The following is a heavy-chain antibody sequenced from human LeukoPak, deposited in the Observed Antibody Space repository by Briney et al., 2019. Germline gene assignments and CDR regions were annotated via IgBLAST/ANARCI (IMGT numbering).Heavy chain of an antibody. Sequence: GGSLRLSCAASGFTFTNAWMYWVRQAPEKGLEWVGRIKSKTDGGTTDYAAPVKGRFTISRDDSKNMLFLQMTSLKTEDTAVYYCTTQGSGYYYFDYWGPGTLVTVSS. J-gene: IGHJ4*02. CDR1: GFTFTNAW. CDR2: IKSKTDGGTT. V-gene: IGHV3-15*01. CDR3: TTQGSGYYYFDY. D-gene: IGHD3-22*01.